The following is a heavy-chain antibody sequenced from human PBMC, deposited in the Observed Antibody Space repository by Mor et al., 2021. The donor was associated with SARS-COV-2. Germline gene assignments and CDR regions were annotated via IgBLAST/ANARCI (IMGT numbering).Heavy chain of an antibody. Sequence: YSPSFQGQVTISADKSISTAYLQWSSLKASDTAMYYCARQRGYQFGMDVWGQGTTVTVS. V-gene: IGHV5-51*01. J-gene: IGHJ6*02. CDR3: ARQRGYQFGMDV. D-gene: IGHD2-2*01.